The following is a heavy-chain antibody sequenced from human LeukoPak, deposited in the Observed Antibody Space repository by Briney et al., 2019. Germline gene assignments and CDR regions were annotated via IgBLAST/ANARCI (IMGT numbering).Heavy chain of an antibody. D-gene: IGHD4-23*01. CDR1: GFTFSSYG. CDR2: ISSSSSDI. J-gene: IGHJ3*02. V-gene: IGHV3-21*01. Sequence: PGGSLRLSCAASGFTFSSYGMHWVRRAPGQGLEWVSSISSSSSDIYYTDSVKGRFTISRDNAKNSLYLQMNSLRAEDTAVYYCVTDYGGSSGAFDIWGQGTMVTVSS. CDR3: VTDYGGSSGAFDI.